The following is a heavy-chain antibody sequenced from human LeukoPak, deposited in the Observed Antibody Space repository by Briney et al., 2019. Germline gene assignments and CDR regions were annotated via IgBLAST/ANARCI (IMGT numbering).Heavy chain of an antibody. CDR1: GGSISSGTYY. Sequence: PSETLSLTCTVSGGSISSGTYYWSWIRQHPGKGLEWIGYIYYSGSTYYNPSLKSRVTISVDMSKNQFYLKLSSVTAADTAVYYCARDWCSSTSCYDAFDIWGQGTMVTVSS. V-gene: IGHV4-31*03. CDR3: ARDWCSSTSCYDAFDI. CDR2: IYYSGST. D-gene: IGHD2-2*01. J-gene: IGHJ3*02.